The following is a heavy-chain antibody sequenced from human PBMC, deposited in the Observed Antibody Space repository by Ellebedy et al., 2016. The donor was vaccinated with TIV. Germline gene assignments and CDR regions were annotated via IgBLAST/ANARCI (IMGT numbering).Heavy chain of an antibody. J-gene: IGHJ3*02. CDR2: IRSNERSI. Sequence: GESLKISCAASGFTFSDYGMHWVRQAPGEGLEWVAVIRSNERSIQYAEFVMGRFTISRDNSKNTLYLQMNSLRAEDTAVYYCAKDRPITFGGVIWDAFDIWGQGTMVTVSS. V-gene: IGHV3-30*02. CDR1: GFTFSDYG. CDR3: AKDRPITFGGVIWDAFDI. D-gene: IGHD3-16*01.